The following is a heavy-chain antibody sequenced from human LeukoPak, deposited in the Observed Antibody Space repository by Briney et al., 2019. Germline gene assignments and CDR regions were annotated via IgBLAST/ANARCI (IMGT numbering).Heavy chain of an antibody. CDR1: GGFISGSTYY. V-gene: IGHV4-39*07. CDR2: IYYSGST. J-gene: IGHJ6*03. CDR3: ATGDYYYMDV. Sequence: SETLSLTCVVSGGFISGSTYYWGWIRQPPGKGLEWIGSIYYSGSTYYNPSLKSRVPISVDTSKNQFSLILSSVTAADTAVYYCATGDYYYMDVWGKGTTVTVSS.